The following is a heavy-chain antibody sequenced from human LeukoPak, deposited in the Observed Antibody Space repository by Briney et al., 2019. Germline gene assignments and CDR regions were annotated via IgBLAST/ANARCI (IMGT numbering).Heavy chain of an antibody. CDR1: GGTFSSYA. D-gene: IGHD6-19*01. CDR2: IIPILGIA. CDR3: ARPDMKYSSGWETFDY. J-gene: IGHJ4*02. Sequence: GASVKVSCKASGGTFSSYAISWVRQAPGQGLEWMGRIIPILGIANYAQKFQGRVTMTADKSTSTAYMELSSLRSEDTAVYYCARPDMKYSSGWETFDYWGQGTLVTVSS. V-gene: IGHV1-69*04.